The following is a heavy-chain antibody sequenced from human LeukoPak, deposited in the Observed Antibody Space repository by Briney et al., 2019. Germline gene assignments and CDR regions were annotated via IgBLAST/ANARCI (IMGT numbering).Heavy chain of an antibody. J-gene: IGHJ4*02. V-gene: IGHV4-39*01. D-gene: IGHD3-10*01. Sequence: SETLSLTCTVSGDSVSSTGYYWGWIRQPPGKGLEGVGTIYYSGSTYDNPALKSRVTMSEDTSRNQLSLRLSSVNAADTAVYYCARGGQNVLYNYGSGSTNFDYWGQGTLVTVSS. CDR2: IYYSGST. CDR3: ARGGQNVLYNYGSGSTNFDY. CDR1: GDSVSSTGYY.